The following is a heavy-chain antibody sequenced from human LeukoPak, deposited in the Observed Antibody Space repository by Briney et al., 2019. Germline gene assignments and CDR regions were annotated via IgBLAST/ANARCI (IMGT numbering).Heavy chain of an antibody. CDR1: GFTFSSYW. D-gene: IGHD1-26*01. J-gene: IGHJ3*02. V-gene: IGHV3-74*01. CDR3: ARGIVGAAHHAFDI. Sequence: GGSLRLSCAASGFTFSSYWMHWVRQAPGKGLVWVSRINSDGSSTSYADSVKGRFTISRDNAKNTLYLQMNSLRAEDTAVYYCARGIVGAAHHAFDIWGQGTMVTVSS. CDR2: INSDGSST.